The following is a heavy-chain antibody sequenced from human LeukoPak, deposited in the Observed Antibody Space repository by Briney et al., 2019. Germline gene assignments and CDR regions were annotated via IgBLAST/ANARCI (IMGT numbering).Heavy chain of an antibody. J-gene: IGHJ3*02. CDR1: GFTFSSYS. CDR2: ISSSSSYI. V-gene: IGHV3-21*01. CDR3: ARDRSRMGGSDAFDI. D-gene: IGHD2-15*01. Sequence: PGGSLRLSCAASGFTFSSYSMNWVRQAPGKGLEWVSSISSSSSYIYYADSVKGRFTISRDNAKNSLYLQMNSLRAEDTAVYYCARDRSRMGGSDAFDIWGQGTMVTVSS.